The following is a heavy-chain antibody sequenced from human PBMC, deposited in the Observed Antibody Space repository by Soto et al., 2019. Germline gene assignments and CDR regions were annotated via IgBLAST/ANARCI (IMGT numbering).Heavy chain of an antibody. J-gene: IGHJ5*02. D-gene: IGHD6-13*01. V-gene: IGHV4-59*08. CDR1: GGSISSYY. CDR3: ARIGHMSSSSWYVGWFDP. Sequence: PSETLSLTCTVSGGSISSYYWSWIRQPPGKGLEWIGYIYYSGSTNYNPSLKSRVTISVDTSKNQFSLKLSSVTAADTAVYYCARIGHMSSSSWYVGWFDPWGQGTLVTVSS. CDR2: IYYSGST.